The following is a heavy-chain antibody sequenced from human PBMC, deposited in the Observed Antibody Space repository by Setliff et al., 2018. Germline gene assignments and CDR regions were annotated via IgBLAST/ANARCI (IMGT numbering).Heavy chain of an antibody. CDR3: AKGGTYRYFDF. V-gene: IGHV4-59*01. CDR1: GGPFSGAS. Sequence: PSETLSFTCTVSGGPFSGASIWSWIRQPPGKGLEFIGYVYHSGTAKYDPSLESRAVMSVDASKNEISLKLKSVTAADTAVYYCAKGGTYRYFDFWGQGALVTVSS. CDR2: VYHSGTA. D-gene: IGHD1-1*01. J-gene: IGHJ4*02.